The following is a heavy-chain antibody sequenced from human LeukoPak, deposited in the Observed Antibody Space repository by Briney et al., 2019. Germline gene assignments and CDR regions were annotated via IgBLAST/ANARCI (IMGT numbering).Heavy chain of an antibody. CDR1: GGTFSSYA. CDR2: IIPILGIA. Sequence: GASVKVSCKASGGTFSSYAISWVRQAPGQGLEWMGRIIPILGIANYAQKFQGRVTITVDKSPSPAYMELSSLRSEDTAVYYCASVDIVATTVAEQVHYYYYYYMDVWGKGTTVTVSS. V-gene: IGHV1-69*04. J-gene: IGHJ6*03. CDR3: ASVDIVATTVAEQVHYYYYYYMDV. D-gene: IGHD5-12*01.